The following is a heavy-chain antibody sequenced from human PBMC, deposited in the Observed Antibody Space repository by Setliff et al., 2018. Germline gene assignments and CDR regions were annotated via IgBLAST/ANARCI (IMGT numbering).Heavy chain of an antibody. CDR3: AITMTTGVDFFDY. V-gene: IGHV3-73*01. D-gene: IGHD4-17*01. J-gene: IGHJ4*02. Sequence: GGSLRLSCAASGFTFSGSAVYWVRQASGRGLEWVGRIRSKADSYATAYAASVKARFTISRDDSKNTAYLQVNSLKTEDTAVYYCAITMTTGVDFFDYWGQGTLVTASS. CDR2: IRSKADSYAT. CDR1: GFTFSGSA.